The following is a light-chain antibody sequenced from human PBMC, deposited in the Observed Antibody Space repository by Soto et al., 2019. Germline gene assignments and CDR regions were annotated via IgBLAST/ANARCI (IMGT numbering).Light chain of an antibody. V-gene: IGLV2-14*01. CDR3: SSYTSSRAYV. CDR1: SSDVGGYNY. J-gene: IGLJ1*01. Sequence: QSVLTQPASVSWSPGQSITISCTVTSSDVGGYNYVSWYQQQSGKAPKLMIHEVSNRPSGVSNRFSGSKSGNTASLTISGLQAEDEADYYCSSYTSSRAYVFGIGTKVTVL. CDR2: EVS.